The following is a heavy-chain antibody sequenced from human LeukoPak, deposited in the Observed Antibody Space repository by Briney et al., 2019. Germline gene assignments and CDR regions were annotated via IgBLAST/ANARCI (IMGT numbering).Heavy chain of an antibody. V-gene: IGHV4-39*01. J-gene: IGHJ5*02. CDR1: GGSISSSSYY. CDR2: FYYSGST. CDR3: ASRASSSSWFPSLFGS. D-gene: IGHD6-13*01. Sequence: SETLSLTCTVSGGSISSSSYYWGWIRQPPGKGLEWIGSFYYSGSTYYNPSLKSRVTISVDTSKNQFSLKLSSVTAADTAVYYCASRASSSSWFPSLFGSWGQGTLVTVSS.